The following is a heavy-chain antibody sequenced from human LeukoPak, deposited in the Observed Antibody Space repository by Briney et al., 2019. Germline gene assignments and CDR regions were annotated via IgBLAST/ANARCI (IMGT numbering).Heavy chain of an antibody. V-gene: IGHV1-69*02. J-gene: IGHJ6*02. Sequence: ASVKVSCKASGGTFSSYTISWVRQAPGQGLAWMGRIIPILGIANYAQKFQGRATITADKSTSTAYVELSSLRSEDTAVYYCARDRKIVVVPAAIRGETSDYYYGMDVWGQGTTVTVSS. D-gene: IGHD2-2*02. CDR2: IIPILGIA. CDR1: GGTFSSYT. CDR3: ARDRKIVVVPAAIRGETSDYYYGMDV.